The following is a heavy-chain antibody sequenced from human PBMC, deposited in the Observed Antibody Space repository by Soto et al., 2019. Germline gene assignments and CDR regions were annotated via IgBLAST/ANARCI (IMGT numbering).Heavy chain of an antibody. J-gene: IGHJ6*02. V-gene: IGHV5-10-1*01. D-gene: IGHD2-2*01. CDR2: IDPSDSYT. CDR3: ARHPTVPHYYYGMDV. Sequence: GESLKNSRKGSGYSFTSYWISWVRQMPGKGLEWMGRIDPSDSYTNYSPSFQGHVTISADKSISTAYLQWSSLKASDTAMYYCARHPTVPHYYYGMDVWGQGTTVTVSS. CDR1: GYSFTSYW.